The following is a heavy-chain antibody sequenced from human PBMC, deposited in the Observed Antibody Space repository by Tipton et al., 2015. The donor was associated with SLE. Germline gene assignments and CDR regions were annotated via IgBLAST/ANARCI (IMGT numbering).Heavy chain of an antibody. CDR2: VYPGGHT. CDR1: RGSFSGSY. CDR3: ARSRIYDGSVDYYGFFDY. Sequence: TLSLTCAVYRGSFSGSYWSWIRQSPGKGLEWIGEVYPGGHTNLNPSLKSRVTISLDTSRNQFTLKLNSVTAADTAVYFCARSRIYDGSVDYYGFFDYGGQGTLVTVSS. D-gene: IGHD3-22*01. V-gene: IGHV4-34*01. J-gene: IGHJ4*02.